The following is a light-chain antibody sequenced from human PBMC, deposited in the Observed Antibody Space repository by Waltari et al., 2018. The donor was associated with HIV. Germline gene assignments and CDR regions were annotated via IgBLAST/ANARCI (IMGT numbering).Light chain of an antibody. J-gene: IGLJ3*02. CDR1: SSDVGGYNY. V-gene: IGLV2-8*01. CDR3: SSYAGSNTWV. Sequence: QSALTQPPSASGSPGQSVTISCTGTSSDVGGYNYVSWYQQHPGKAPKLMIYEVSKRPSGVPVRFFGSKSGNTASLTVSGLQAEDEADYYCSSYAGSNTWVFGGGTKLTVL. CDR2: EVS.